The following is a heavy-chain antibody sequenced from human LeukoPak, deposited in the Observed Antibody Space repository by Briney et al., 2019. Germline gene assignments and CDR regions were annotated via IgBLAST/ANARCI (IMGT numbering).Heavy chain of an antibody. D-gene: IGHD4-11*01. CDR3: VRSPFSNGY. Sequence: SGGSLRLSCAASGFTVSSTYMSWVRQAPGKGLEWVANIKQDGSEMYYVDSVKGRFTISRDNAKNSLYLQMNSLRAEDTAVYYCVRSPFSNGYWGQGTLVTVSS. CDR2: IKQDGSEM. CDR1: GFTVSSTY. V-gene: IGHV3-7*03. J-gene: IGHJ4*02.